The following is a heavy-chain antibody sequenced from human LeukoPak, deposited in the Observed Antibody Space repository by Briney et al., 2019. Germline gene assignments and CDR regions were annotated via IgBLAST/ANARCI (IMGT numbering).Heavy chain of an antibody. J-gene: IGHJ4*02. D-gene: IGHD2-2*02. CDR2: ISGSGGST. CDR3: AKVGGGYQLLYDYFDY. CDR1: GFTFSSYA. V-gene: IGHV3-23*01. Sequence: PGGSLRLSCAASGFTFSSYAMSWVRQAPGKGLEWVSAISGSGGSTYYADSVKGRSTISRDNSKNTLYLQMNSLRAEDTAVYYCAKVGGGYQLLYDYFDYWGQGTLVTVSS.